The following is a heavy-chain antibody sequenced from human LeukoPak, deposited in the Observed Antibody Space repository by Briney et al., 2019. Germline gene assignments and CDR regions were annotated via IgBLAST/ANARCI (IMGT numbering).Heavy chain of an antibody. V-gene: IGHV3-21*01. Sequence: GGSLRLSCAASGFTFSSYAMNWVRQAPGKGLEWISSISSVSTYIYYADSVKGRFTISRVNARNALYLQLTSLRVEDTAVYYCARDRKVEPLPEYWGQGTLVTVSS. CDR2: ISSVSTYI. J-gene: IGHJ4*02. D-gene: IGHD1-1*01. CDR1: GFTFSSYA. CDR3: ARDRKVEPLPEY.